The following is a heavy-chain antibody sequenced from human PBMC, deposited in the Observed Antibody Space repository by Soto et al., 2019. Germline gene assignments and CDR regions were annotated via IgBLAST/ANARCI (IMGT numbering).Heavy chain of an antibody. V-gene: IGHV1-69*02. J-gene: IGHJ4*02. CDR3: ASSYAYYDSSGYSFAY. D-gene: IGHD3-22*01. CDR2: VNPIVSIS. Sequence: SVTVSCKASGDTFNFYSINWVRQAPGLGLEWMGRVNPIVSISNYAQKFKGRVTITADKSTSTAYMELSSLRSEDTAIYYCASSYAYYDSSGYSFAYWGQGTLVTVAS. CDR1: GDTFNFYS.